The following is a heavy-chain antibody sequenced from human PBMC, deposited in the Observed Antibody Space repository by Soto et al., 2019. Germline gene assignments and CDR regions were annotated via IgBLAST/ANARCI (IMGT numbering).Heavy chain of an antibody. CDR2: IIPIFGTA. D-gene: IGHD2-21*02. Sequence: VPLVQSGAEVKKPGSSVKVSCKASGGTFSSYAISWVRQAPGQGLEWMGGIIPIFGTANYAQKFQGRVTITADESTSTAYMELSSLRSEDTAVYYCARDLRAYCGGDCYRFDYWGQGTLVTVSS. V-gene: IGHV1-69*01. CDR3: ARDLRAYCGGDCYRFDY. CDR1: GGTFSSYA. J-gene: IGHJ4*02.